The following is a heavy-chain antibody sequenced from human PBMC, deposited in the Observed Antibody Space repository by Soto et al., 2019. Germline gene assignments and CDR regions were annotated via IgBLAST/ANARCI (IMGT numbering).Heavy chain of an antibody. Sequence: VESLTISRRTSGYKFTSSWIAWVLQMPGKGLEWMGIIFPSDSDTRYSPSFQGQVTISADRSTSTVFLQWASLKASDTAVYFCARKDKSGYFNWFDPWGQGTMVTVSS. CDR3: ARKDKSGYFNWFDP. V-gene: IGHV5-51*01. J-gene: IGHJ5*02. CDR2: IFPSDSDT. D-gene: IGHD3-22*01. CDR1: GYKFTSSW.